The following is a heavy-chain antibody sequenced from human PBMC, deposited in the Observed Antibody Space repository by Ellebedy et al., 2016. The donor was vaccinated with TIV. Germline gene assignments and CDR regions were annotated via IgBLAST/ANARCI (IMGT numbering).Heavy chain of an antibody. CDR1: GGSISSYY. J-gene: IGHJ4*02. D-gene: IGHD6-19*01. CDR2: IYTSGST. V-gene: IGHV4-4*07. Sequence: MPSETLSLTCTVPGGSISSYYWSWIRQPAGQGLEWIGLIYTSGSTNYNPSLQSRVTMSVDTSKNQFSLKLSSVTAADTAVYYCAGGYSSGWTDYWGQGTLVTVSS. CDR3: AGGYSSGWTDY.